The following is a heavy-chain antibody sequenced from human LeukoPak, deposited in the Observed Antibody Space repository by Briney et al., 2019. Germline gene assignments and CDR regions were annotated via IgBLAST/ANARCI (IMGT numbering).Heavy chain of an antibody. CDR2: IRYDGGNK. D-gene: IGHD1-26*01. V-gene: IGHV3-30*02. CDR3: AKDLEIVGATSLFDY. J-gene: IGHJ4*02. Sequence: PGGSLRLSCAASGFTFSSYGIHWGRQAPGKGLEWVAFIRYDGGNKYYADSVKGRFTISRDNSKNTLYLQMNSLRAEDTAVYYCAKDLEIVGATSLFDYWGQGTLVTVSS. CDR1: GFTFSSYG.